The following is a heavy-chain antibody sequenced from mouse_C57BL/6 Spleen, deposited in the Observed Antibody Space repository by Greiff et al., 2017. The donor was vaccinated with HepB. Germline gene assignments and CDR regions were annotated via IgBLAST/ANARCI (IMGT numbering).Heavy chain of an antibody. CDR1: GYTFTSYW. CDR3: ARSDPILPFDY. V-gene: IGHV1-50*01. J-gene: IGHJ2*01. CDR2: IDPSDGYT. Sequence: QVQLQQPGAELVKPGASVKLSCKASGYTFTSYWMQWVKQRPGQGLEWIGEIDPSDGYTNYNQKFKGKATLTVDTSSSTAYMQLSSVTSEDSAVYYCARSDPILPFDYWGKGTTLTVSS. D-gene: IGHD2-13*01.